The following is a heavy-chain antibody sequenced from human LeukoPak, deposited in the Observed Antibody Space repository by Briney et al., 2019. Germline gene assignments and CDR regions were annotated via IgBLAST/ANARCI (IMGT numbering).Heavy chain of an antibody. CDR1: GFTFNSYW. J-gene: IGHJ4*02. CDR2: IDNDGSQR. D-gene: IGHD2-15*01. Sequence: HPGGSLRLPCEASGFTFNSYWMSWVRQAPGKGLEWVANIDNDGSQRNYIDSVKGRFTISRDNAKASLFLQMNSLSSEDTAVYYCARRNRGTSWSFDSWGQGTLVTVSS. V-gene: IGHV3-7*01. CDR3: ARRNRGTSWSFDS.